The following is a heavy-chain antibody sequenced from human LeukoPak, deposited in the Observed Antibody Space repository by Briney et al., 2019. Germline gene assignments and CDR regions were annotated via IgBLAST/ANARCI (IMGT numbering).Heavy chain of an antibody. Sequence: ASVKVSCKASGYTFTSYGISWVRQAPGQGLEWMGWISAYNGNTNYAQKLQGRVTMTTDTSTSTAYMELRSLRSDDTAVYYCARDSYCGGDCYSYYFDYWGQGTLVTVSS. D-gene: IGHD2-21*02. V-gene: IGHV1-18*01. CDR1: GYTFTSYG. CDR2: ISAYNGNT. J-gene: IGHJ4*02. CDR3: ARDSYCGGDCYSYYFDY.